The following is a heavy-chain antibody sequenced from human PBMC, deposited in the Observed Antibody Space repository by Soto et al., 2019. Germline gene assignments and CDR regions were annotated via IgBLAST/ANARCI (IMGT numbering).Heavy chain of an antibody. D-gene: IGHD6-13*01. CDR3: ARRAYSSSWTPYYYYGMDV. CDR2: IYPGDSDT. J-gene: IGHJ6*02. V-gene: IGHV5-51*01. Sequence: GESLKISCKGSGYRFTSYWIGWVRQLPRKGLEWMGIIYPGDSDTRYSPSFQGQVTISADKSISTAYLQWSSLKASDTAMYYCARRAYSSSWTPYYYYGMDVWGQGTTVTVSS. CDR1: GYRFTSYW.